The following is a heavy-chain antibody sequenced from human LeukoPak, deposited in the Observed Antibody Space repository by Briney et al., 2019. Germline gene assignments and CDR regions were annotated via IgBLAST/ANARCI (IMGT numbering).Heavy chain of an antibody. D-gene: IGHD3-22*01. V-gene: IGHV1-8*01. J-gene: IGHJ4*02. CDR2: MNPKTGRT. CDR3: ARLSQTPDYYSNGGYYYLGY. CDR1: SYTFTSYD. Sequence: ASVKVSCKTSSYTFTSYDINWVREAAGQGLEWMGWMNPKTGRTGFAQKFQGRLTMTRDTSISTAYMELSRLRSEDTAEYYCARLSQTPDYYSNGGYYYLGYWGQGTPVTVSS.